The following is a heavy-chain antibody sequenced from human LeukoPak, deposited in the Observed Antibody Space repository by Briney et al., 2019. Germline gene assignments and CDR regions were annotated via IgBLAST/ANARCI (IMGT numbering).Heavy chain of an antibody. CDR1: GGSFSGYY. Sequence: SETLSLTCAVYGGSFSGYYWSWIRQPPGKGLERIGEINHSGSTNYNPSLKSRVTISVDTSKNQFSLKLSSVTAADTAVYYCARAAYYYGSGSHYFDYWGQGTLVTVSS. V-gene: IGHV4-34*01. CDR2: INHSGST. D-gene: IGHD3-10*01. J-gene: IGHJ4*02. CDR3: ARAAYYYGSGSHYFDY.